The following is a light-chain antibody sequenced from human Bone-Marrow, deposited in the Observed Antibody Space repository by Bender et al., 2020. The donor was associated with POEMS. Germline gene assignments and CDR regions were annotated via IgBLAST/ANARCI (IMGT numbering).Light chain of an antibody. CDR1: NIGSKS. J-gene: IGLJ3*02. CDR3: SSYAVSNNLV. CDR2: EVS. V-gene: IGLV2-8*01. Sequence: LTQPPSVSVAPGKTAWITCGGNNIGSKSVHWYQQHPGKAPKLMIYEVSKRPSEVPDRFSGSKSGNTASLTVSGLQAEDEADYYCSSYAVSNNLVFGGGTKLTVL.